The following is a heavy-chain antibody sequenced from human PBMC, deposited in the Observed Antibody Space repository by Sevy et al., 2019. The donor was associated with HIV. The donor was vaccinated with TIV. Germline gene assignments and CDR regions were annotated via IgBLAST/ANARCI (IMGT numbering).Heavy chain of an antibody. V-gene: IGHV3-15*01. D-gene: IGHD3-10*01. CDR3: TTLFRGGSGSLGFDP. CDR2: IKSKTDGGTT. CDR1: GFTFSNAW. Sequence: GGSLRLSCAASGFTFSNAWMSWVRQAPGKGLEWVGRIKSKTDGGTTDYAAPVKGRFTISRDDSKNTLYLQMNSLKTEDTAVYYCTTLFRGGSGSLGFDPWGQGTLVTVSS. J-gene: IGHJ5*02.